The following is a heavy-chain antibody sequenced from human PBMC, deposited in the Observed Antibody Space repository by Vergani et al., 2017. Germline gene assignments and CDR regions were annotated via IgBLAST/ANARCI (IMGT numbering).Heavy chain of an antibody. CDR2: IIPIFGTA. V-gene: IGHV1-69*06. D-gene: IGHD3-3*01. Sequence: QVQLVQSGAEVKKPGSSVKVSCKASGGTFSSYAISWVRQAPGQGLEWMGGIIPIFGTANYAQKFQGRVTITADKSTSTAYMELRSLRSDDTAVYYCARFTYYDFWSGYYRDYYYYMDVWGKGTTVTVSS. J-gene: IGHJ6*03. CDR1: GGTFSSYA. CDR3: ARFTYYDFWSGYYRDYYYYMDV.